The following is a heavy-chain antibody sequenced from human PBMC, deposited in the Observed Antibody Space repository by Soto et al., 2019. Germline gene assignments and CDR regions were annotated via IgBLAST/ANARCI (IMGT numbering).Heavy chain of an antibody. CDR2: ISSSSSYI. CDR1: GFTFSSYS. Sequence: PGGSLRLSCAASGFTFSSYSMNWVRQAPGKGLEWVSSISSSSSYIYYADSVKGRFTISRDNAKNSLYLQMNSLRAEDTAAYYCARAHIAAAGTFDYWGQGTLVTAPQ. CDR3: ARAHIAAAGTFDY. D-gene: IGHD6-13*01. V-gene: IGHV3-21*01. J-gene: IGHJ4*02.